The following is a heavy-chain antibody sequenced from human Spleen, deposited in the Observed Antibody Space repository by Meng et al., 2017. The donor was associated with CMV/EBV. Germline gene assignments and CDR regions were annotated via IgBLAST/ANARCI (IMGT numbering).Heavy chain of an antibody. CDR3: GNFGGDY. CDR1: GFTFDDYA. V-gene: IGHV3-9*01. CDR2: LSWNSNSI. Sequence: GGSLRLSCAASGFTFDDYAMHWVRQAPGKGLEWVSGLSWNSNSIGYADSVKGRFTISRDNAKNSLYLQMNSLRTEDTALYYCGNFGGDYWGQGTLVTVSS. J-gene: IGHJ4*02. D-gene: IGHD3-16*01.